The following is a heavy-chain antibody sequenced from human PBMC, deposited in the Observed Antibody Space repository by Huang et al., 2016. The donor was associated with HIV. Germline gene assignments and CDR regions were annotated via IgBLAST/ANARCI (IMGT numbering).Heavy chain of an antibody. D-gene: IGHD3-3*01. CDR3: ARDGGYNFWTTYATYYLDF. J-gene: IGHJ4*02. Sequence: VQLEESGGTLVQPGESIRLSCSVSGFTLNNYGLHWVRQAPREGLEWIAYSSDNGKSSHYADSVLGLFITSRDSLKNTIYLQMTNGTVKDSAVYFCARDGGYNFWTTYATYYLDFWGQGTPVTVSS. V-gene: IGHV3-23*04. CDR2: SSDNGKSS. CDR1: GFTLNNYG.